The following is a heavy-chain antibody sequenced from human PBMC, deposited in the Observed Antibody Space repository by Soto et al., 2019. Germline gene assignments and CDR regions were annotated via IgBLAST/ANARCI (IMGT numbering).Heavy chain of an antibody. V-gene: IGHV1-2*02. J-gene: IGHJ6*02. CDR3: ARVVRSYSYGLDV. CDR2: LNPTSGAT. Sequence: QEQLVQSGAEVRKPGASVKVSCKASGHTFNDYYFHWVRQAPGQGLEWVGRLNPTSGATNYAQKRQGRVTITGDTSVNTAYMDLSRLESDDTAVYYCARVVRSYSYGLDVWGQGTTITVSS. CDR1: GHTFNDYY.